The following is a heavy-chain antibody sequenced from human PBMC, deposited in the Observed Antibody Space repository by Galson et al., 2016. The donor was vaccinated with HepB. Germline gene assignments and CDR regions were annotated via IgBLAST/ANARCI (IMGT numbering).Heavy chain of an antibody. CDR3: AKVSRQSMFLGYIGA. Sequence: SLRLSCAASGFTFDNYAMAWVRQAPGKGLEWVSGLTGSGAGTYYADFVKGRFTISRDNSKTTLFLQMNTVSDEDTAIYYCAKVSRQSMFLGYIGAWGQGTLVTVSS. CDR1: GFTFDNYA. D-gene: IGHD3-10*02. CDR2: LTGSGAGT. J-gene: IGHJ5*02. V-gene: IGHV3-23*01.